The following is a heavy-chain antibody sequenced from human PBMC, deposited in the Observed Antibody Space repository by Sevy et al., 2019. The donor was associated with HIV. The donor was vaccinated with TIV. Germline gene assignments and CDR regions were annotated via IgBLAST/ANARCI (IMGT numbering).Heavy chain of an antibody. D-gene: IGHD1-1*01. CDR1: GFSFNSYS. J-gene: IGHJ4*02. CDR3: VRGTGIRNLYYFDH. V-gene: IGHV3-48*01. CDR2: ITSSSHIT. Sequence: GGSLRLSCEVPGFSFNSYSFNWVRQAPGKGLEWISYITSSSHITYYAESVQGRFTISRDNVKKLLYLQMNSLRVEDTAIYYCVRGTGIRNLYYFDHWGQGTLVTVSS.